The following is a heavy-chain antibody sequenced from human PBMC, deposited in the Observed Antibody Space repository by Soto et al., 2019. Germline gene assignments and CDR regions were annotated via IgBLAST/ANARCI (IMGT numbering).Heavy chain of an antibody. CDR3: ARVPPLTIFGVVTKYYFDY. D-gene: IGHD3-3*01. V-gene: IGHV3-11*06. Sequence: LSLTCTVSGGSVNSDNFYWSWIRQAPGKGLEWVSYISSSSSYTNYADSVKGRFTISRDNAKNSLYLQMNSLRAEDTAVYYCARVPPLTIFGVVTKYYFDYWGQGTLVTVPS. CDR2: ISSSSSYT. CDR1: GGSVNSDN. J-gene: IGHJ4*02.